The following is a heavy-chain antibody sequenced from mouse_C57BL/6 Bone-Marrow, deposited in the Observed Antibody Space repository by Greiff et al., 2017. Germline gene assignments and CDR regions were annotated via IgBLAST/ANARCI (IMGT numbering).Heavy chain of an antibody. V-gene: IGHV5-6*01. CDR1: GFTFSSYG. CDR2: ISSGGSYP. D-gene: IGHD1-1*01. J-gene: IGHJ4*01. Sequence: EVKLVESGGDLVKPGGSLKLSCAASGFTFSSYGMSWVRQTQDKRLEWVATISSGGSYPDYPDSVKGRFTISRDHAKHTLYLQMSSLKSEDTAMYYCARQDYGSSYVPHDDAIDYWGRGTSVTVTS. CDR3: ARQDYGSSYVPHDDAIDY.